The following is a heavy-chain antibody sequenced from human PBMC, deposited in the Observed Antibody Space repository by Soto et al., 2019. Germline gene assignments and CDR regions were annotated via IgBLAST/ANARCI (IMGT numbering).Heavy chain of an antibody. CDR3: AKDGERYYYYGMDV. CDR2: ISYDGSNK. J-gene: IGHJ6*02. Sequence: GGSLRLSCAASGFTFSSYGMHWVRQAPGKGLEWVAVISYDGSNKYYADSVKGRFTISRDNSKNTLYLQMNSLRAEDTAVYYCAKDGERYYYYGMDVWGQGTTVTVSS. V-gene: IGHV3-30*18. CDR1: GFTFSSYG.